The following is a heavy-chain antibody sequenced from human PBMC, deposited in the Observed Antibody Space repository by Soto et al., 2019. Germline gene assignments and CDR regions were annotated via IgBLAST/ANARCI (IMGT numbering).Heavy chain of an antibody. CDR1: GFTFSSYG. Sequence: GSLRLSCAASGFTFSSYGMHWVRQAPGKGLEWVAVISYDGSNKYYADSVKGRFTISRDNSKNTLYLQMNSLRAEDTAVYYCAKARLVGRYYDSSGYPPAEYFQHWGQGTLVTVSS. D-gene: IGHD3-22*01. V-gene: IGHV3-30*18. J-gene: IGHJ1*01. CDR3: AKARLVGRYYDSSGYPPAEYFQH. CDR2: ISYDGSNK.